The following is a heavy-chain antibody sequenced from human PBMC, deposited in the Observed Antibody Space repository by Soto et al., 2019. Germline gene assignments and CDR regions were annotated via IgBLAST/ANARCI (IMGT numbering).Heavy chain of an antibody. D-gene: IGHD3-3*01. CDR1: VFTFSDYY. CDR2: ISSSGSTI. CDR3: ARGLAWLLSHDY. Sequence: PWRSLRISCASSVFTFSDYYMNWISQAPGKGLEWVSYISSSGSTIYYADSVKGGFTISRDNAKNSLYLQMNSLRAEDTAVYYCARGLAWLLSHDYWGQGTMVTVSS. V-gene: IGHV3-11*01. J-gene: IGHJ4*02.